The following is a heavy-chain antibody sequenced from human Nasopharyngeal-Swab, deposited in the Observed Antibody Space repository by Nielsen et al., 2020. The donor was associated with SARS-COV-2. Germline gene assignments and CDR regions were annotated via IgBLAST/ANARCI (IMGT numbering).Heavy chain of an antibody. D-gene: IGHD6-13*01. Sequence: ASVKVSCKASGYSLMSQAMHWVRQAPGQRLEWMGWITAANGNTEYSRKFHDRLTLSSEPSANTAYMDMSGLRSEDTAVYYCVRDDGRSWLLDKWGQGTLVTVSA. CDR3: VRDDGRSWLLDK. CDR2: ITAANGNT. J-gene: IGHJ4*02. CDR1: GYSLMSQA. V-gene: IGHV1-3*01.